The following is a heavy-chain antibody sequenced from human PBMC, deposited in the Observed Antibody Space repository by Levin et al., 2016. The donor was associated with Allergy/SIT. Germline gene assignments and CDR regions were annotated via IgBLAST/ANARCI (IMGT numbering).Heavy chain of an antibody. V-gene: IGHV4-31*02. J-gene: IGHJ4*02. D-gene: IGHD1-20*01. Sequence: IRQPPGKGLEWIGYIYYSGSTYYNPSLKSRVTISVDTSKNQFSLKLSSVTAADTAVYYCARVVTGTSRYDYWGQGTLVTVSS. CDR3: ARVVTGTSRYDY. CDR2: IYYSGST.